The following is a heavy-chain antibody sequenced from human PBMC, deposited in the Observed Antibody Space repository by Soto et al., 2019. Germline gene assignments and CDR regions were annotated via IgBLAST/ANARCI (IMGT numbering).Heavy chain of an antibody. D-gene: IGHD3-10*01. Sequence: DVQLVESGGGLVEPGGSLRLSCAASGFTVSNNYMTWVRQAPGKGLEWVSLIYSGGSTYYADSVKGRFTISRDNSKNTLYLQMNSLRAEDTAVYYCAGTSSLDYWGQGTLVTVSS. CDR1: GFTVSNNY. V-gene: IGHV3-66*01. CDR2: IYSGGST. CDR3: AGTSSLDY. J-gene: IGHJ4*02.